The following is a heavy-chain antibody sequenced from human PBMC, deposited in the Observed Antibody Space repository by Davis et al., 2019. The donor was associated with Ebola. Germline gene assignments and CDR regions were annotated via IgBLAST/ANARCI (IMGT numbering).Heavy chain of an antibody. D-gene: IGHD4-23*01. CDR2: ISSSSSYI. J-gene: IGHJ3*02. CDR1: GFTFSSYS. V-gene: IGHV3-21*01. CDR3: STGGFDI. Sequence: GESLKISCAASGFTFSSYSMNWVRQAPGKGLEWVSSISSSSSYIYYADSVKGRFTISRDNSKNTLYLQMTNLRPEDTGVYYCSTGGFDIWGQGTMITVSS.